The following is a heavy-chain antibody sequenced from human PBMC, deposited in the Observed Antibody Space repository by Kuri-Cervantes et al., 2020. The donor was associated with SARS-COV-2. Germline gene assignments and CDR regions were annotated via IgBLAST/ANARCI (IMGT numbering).Heavy chain of an antibody. CDR1: GFTFSSYS. V-gene: IGHV3-21*04. CDR3: AKDVLAVAGIGVNGLDV. CDR2: ISSSSSYI. Sequence: GGSLRLSCAASGFTFSSYSMNWVRQAPGKGLEWVSSISSSSSYIYYADSVKGRFTISRDNSKNTVSLQMNSLRADDTAVYYCAKDVLAVAGIGVNGLDVWGQGTMVTVSS. J-gene: IGHJ3*01. D-gene: IGHD6-19*01.